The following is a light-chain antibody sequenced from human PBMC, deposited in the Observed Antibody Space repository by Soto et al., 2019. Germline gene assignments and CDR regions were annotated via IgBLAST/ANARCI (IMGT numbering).Light chain of an antibody. CDR3: QQHGNSPHT. CDR2: GAS. Sequence: EIVLTQSPGTLSLSPGERATLSCRASQSVSSSYVAWYQHKSGQAPRLLIYGASSRATGIPDRFSGSGSGTHFTLNISRLEPEDFAVYYCQQHGNSPHTFGQGTKLEIK. J-gene: IGKJ2*01. CDR1: QSVSSSY. V-gene: IGKV3-20*01.